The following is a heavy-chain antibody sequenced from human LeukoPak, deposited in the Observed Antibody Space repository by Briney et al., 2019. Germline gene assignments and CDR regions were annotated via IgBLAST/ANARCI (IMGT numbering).Heavy chain of an antibody. CDR1: GYTFTGYY. Sequence: ASVKVSCKASGYTFTGYYMHWVRQAPGQGLEWMGWINPNSGGTDYAQKFQGRVTMTRDTSISTAYMELSRLRSDDTAVYYCASYCSSTSCPFDYWGQXTLVTVSS. V-gene: IGHV1-2*02. CDR2: INPNSGGT. D-gene: IGHD2-2*01. CDR3: ASYCSSTSCPFDY. J-gene: IGHJ4*02.